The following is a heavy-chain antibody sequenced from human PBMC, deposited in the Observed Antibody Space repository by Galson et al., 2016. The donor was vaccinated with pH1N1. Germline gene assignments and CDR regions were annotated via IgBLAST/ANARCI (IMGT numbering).Heavy chain of an antibody. Sequence: SLRLSCAASGFPFSSYAMYWVRQAPGQGLEWVSAISGSGGTTHDADSVKGRFTISRDNSKNTRNLQMHSLRAEDPATYYCAKVTDVCTVTRCFPYGMHAWGQGTTVTVSS. CDR1: GFPFSSYA. V-gene: IGHV3-23*01. CDR3: AKVTDVCTVTRCFPYGMHA. J-gene: IGHJ6*02. CDR2: ISGSGGTT. D-gene: IGHD2-2*01.